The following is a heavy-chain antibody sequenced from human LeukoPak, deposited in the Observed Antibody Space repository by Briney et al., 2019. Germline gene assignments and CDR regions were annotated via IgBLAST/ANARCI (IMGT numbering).Heavy chain of an antibody. Sequence: ASVKVSCKASGYTFTSYYMHWVRQAPGQGLEWMGIINPSGGSTSYAQKFQGRVTMTRDMSTSTVYMELSSLRSEDTAVYYCARGGISSGWYLLAQNFDYWGQGTLVTVSS. D-gene: IGHD6-19*01. CDR3: ARGGISSGWYLLAQNFDY. J-gene: IGHJ4*02. V-gene: IGHV1-46*01. CDR2: INPSGGST. CDR1: GYTFTSYY.